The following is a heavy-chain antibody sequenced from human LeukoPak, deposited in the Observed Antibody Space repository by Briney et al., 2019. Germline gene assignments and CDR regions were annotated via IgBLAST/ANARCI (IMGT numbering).Heavy chain of an antibody. CDR2: IYYSGST. Sequence: SETLSLTCTVSGGSISSYYWSWIRQPPVKGLEWIGYIYYSGSTNYNPSLKSRVTISVDTSKNQFSLKLSSVTAADTAVYYCARDMRAYYDILTGFPPLYGMDVWGKGTTVTVSS. CDR1: GGSISSYY. J-gene: IGHJ6*04. CDR3: ARDMRAYYDILTGFPPLYGMDV. V-gene: IGHV4-59*01. D-gene: IGHD3-9*01.